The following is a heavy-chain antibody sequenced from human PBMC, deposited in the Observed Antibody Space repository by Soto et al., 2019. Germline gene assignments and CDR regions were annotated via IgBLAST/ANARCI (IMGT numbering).Heavy chain of an antibody. V-gene: IGHV3-33*01. CDR3: ARGLHSLFDY. D-gene: IGHD2-21*01. J-gene: IGHJ4*02. Sequence: GGSLRLSCAASGFTFSNYGMHWVRQAPGKGLEWVAVIWYDGNNKYYADSVKGRFTISRDNSNNTLYVQMTSLRAEDTAVYYCARGLHSLFDYWGQGTLVTVSS. CDR2: IWYDGNNK. CDR1: GFTFSNYG.